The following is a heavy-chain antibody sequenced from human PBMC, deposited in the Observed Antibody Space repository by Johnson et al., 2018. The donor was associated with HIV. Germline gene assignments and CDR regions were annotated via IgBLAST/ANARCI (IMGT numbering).Heavy chain of an antibody. CDR1: GFTFSSYA. CDR2: ISYDGSNK. Sequence: QVQLVESGGGVVQPGRSLRLSCAASGFTFSSYAMHWVRQAPGKGLAWVAVISYDGSNKYYADSVKGRFTISRDNAKNSLYLQMNSLRGEDTALYYCAKGGTENWNAAMDAFHIWGQGTVVIVSS. D-gene: IGHD1-1*01. J-gene: IGHJ3*02. V-gene: IGHV3-30-3*01. CDR3: AKGGTENWNAAMDAFHI.